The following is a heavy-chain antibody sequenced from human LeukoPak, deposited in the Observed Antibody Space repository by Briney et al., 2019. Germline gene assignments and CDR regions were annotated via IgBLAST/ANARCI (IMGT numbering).Heavy chain of an antibody. D-gene: IGHD2-21*01. V-gene: IGHV3-23*01. J-gene: IGHJ4*02. CDR2: MTGSGGST. Sequence: GSLRLSCSVSGITLRYYGMRWVRPAPGKGRKWVAGMTGSGGSTTDADSVKGRFTISRDNPKHSLYLQLKSLGAEDAALYVCATRGVVIGVILVRCHEEAHYFDSWGQGTLVTVSS. CDR3: ATRGVVIGVILVRCHEEAHYFDS. CDR1: GITLRYYG.